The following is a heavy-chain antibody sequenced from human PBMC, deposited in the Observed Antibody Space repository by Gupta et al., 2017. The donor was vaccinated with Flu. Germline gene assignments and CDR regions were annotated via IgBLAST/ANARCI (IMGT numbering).Heavy chain of an antibody. Sequence: QVQLQQWGAGLLKPSETLSLTCAVYGGSFSGYYWSWIRQPPGKGLEWIGEINHSGSTNYNPSLKSRVTISVDTSKNQFSLKLSSVTAADTAVYYCARGLDRNSSSGDTWYYYYGMDVGGQGTTVTVSS. V-gene: IGHV4-34*01. D-gene: IGHD6-13*01. CDR2: INHSGST. CDR1: GGSFSGYY. J-gene: IGHJ6*02. CDR3: ARGLDRNSSSGDTWYYYYGMDV.